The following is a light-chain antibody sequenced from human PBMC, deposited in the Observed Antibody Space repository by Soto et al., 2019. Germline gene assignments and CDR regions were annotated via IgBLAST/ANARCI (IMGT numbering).Light chain of an antibody. J-gene: IGKJ2*01. CDR3: RQYYNWPYT. CDR1: QSVTSN. CDR2: GTS. Sequence: EIVMTQSPATLSVSPGEGATLSCRASQSVTSNLAWYQQQPGQAPRLLIYGTSTRATGIPARLSGSGSGTEVTLTISSLQSEDFAVDYCRQYYNWPYTVGQGTKLEIK. V-gene: IGKV3-15*01.